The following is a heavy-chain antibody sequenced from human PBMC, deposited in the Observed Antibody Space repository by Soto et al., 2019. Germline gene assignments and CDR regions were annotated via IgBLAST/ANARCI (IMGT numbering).Heavy chain of an antibody. J-gene: IGHJ6*02. CDR3: VRSRQMESGNDYGLDV. CDR1: GVSLNTADTW. V-gene: IGHV4-30-4*01. CDR2: YHSGGST. D-gene: IGHD1-1*01. Sequence: QVQLQESGSGLVKPSQSLSLTCTVSGVSLNTADTWWSWIRQSPGKGLEFIGYYHSGGSTYYDASFRMRVIRSADTSNSQFSLKLSSVNVADTALYFCVRSRQMESGNDYGLDVWGQGTTVTVSS.